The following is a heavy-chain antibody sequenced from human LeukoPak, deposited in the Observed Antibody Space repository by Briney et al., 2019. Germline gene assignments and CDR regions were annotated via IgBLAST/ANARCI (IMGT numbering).Heavy chain of an antibody. CDR3: ARGSTSDWPLDH. J-gene: IGHJ4*02. CDR1: GYTFNAYS. V-gene: IGHV1-3*01. CDR2: IDADNGDT. Sequence: EASVTVSFTASGYTFNAYSIHWVRQAPGQRFEWMGWIDADNGDTAYSQNLQGRVTITRDTSARTVYMELTSLRSEDTAAYYCARGSTSDWPLDHWGQGTLLTISP. D-gene: IGHD6-19*01.